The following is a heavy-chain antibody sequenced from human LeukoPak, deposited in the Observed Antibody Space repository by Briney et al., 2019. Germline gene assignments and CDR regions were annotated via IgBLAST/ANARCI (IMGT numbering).Heavy chain of an antibody. D-gene: IGHD3-22*01. Sequence: GRSLRLSCAASGFTFNSYAMSWFRQPPGKGLEWVSAISGSGGSTYYADSVKGRFTISRDNSKNTLYLQMNSLRAEDTAVYYCAKSYDSSGYYYAPDAFDIWGQGTMVTVSS. CDR2: ISGSGGST. J-gene: IGHJ3*02. CDR1: GFTFNSYA. V-gene: IGHV3-23*01. CDR3: AKSYDSSGYYYAPDAFDI.